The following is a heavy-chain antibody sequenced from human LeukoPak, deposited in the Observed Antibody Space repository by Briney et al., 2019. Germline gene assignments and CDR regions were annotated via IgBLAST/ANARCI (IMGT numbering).Heavy chain of an antibody. J-gene: IGHJ4*02. CDR1: GYTFTDYY. Sequence: ASVKVSCKASGYTFTDYYIHWVRQRQAPGQGLEWMGRINPNSGGTNYAQKFQGRVTMTRDTSISTAYTELSSLSSDDTAVYFCARRVGSSSGYSFDYWGQGTLVTVSS. CDR3: ARRVGSSSGYSFDY. V-gene: IGHV1-2*06. D-gene: IGHD5-12*01. CDR2: INPNSGGT.